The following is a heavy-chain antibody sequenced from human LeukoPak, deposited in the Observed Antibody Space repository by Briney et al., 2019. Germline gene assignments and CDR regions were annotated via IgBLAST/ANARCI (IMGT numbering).Heavy chain of an antibody. D-gene: IGHD4-11*01. J-gene: IGHJ4*02. CDR2: ICYSGST. V-gene: IGHV4-59*01. CDR3: ASLDDYSNQ. CDR1: GGSISSYY. Sequence: SETLSLTCTVSGGSISSYYWSWIRQPPGKGLEWIGYICYSGSTNYNPSLKSRVTISVDTSKNQFSLKLSSVTAADTAVYYCASLDDYSNQWGQGTLVTVSS.